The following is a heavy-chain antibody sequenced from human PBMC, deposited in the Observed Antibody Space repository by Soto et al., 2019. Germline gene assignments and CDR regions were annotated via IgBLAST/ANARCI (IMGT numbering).Heavy chain of an antibody. CDR1: GFTFSDHY. J-gene: IGHJ3*02. Sequence: EVQLVESGGGLVQPGGSLRLSCAASGFTFSDHYMDWVRQAPGKGLEWVGRTRNKANSYTTEYAASVKGRFTISRDDSNNSLYLQMNGLKTEDTAVYYCARVTVTVVGAFDIWGQGTMVTVSS. CDR3: ARVTVTVVGAFDI. CDR2: TRNKANSYTT. D-gene: IGHD4-17*01. V-gene: IGHV3-72*01.